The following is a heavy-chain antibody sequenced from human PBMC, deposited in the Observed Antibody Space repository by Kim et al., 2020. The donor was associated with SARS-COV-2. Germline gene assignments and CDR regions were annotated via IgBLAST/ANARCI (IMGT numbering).Heavy chain of an antibody. V-gene: IGHV1-2*02. CDR2: INPDNGDT. D-gene: IGHD2-8*01. Sequence: ASVKVSCKASGYTFSAYFMHWVRQAPGQRPEWMGWINPDNGDTNLAPRFQGRVTMTRDTSISVAYMELRSLRSDDTAIYYCARDHDPNAYYLFVMNVWGQGTTVTVSS. CDR3: ARDHDPNAYYLFVMNV. CDR1: GYTFSAYF. J-gene: IGHJ6*02.